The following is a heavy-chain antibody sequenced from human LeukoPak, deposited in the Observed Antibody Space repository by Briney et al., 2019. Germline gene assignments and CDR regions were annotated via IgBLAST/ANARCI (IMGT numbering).Heavy chain of an antibody. V-gene: IGHV4-59*08. CDR3: ARHREFSSSGNYFDY. CDR1: GGSISSYY. Sequence: SETLSLTCTVSGGSISSYYWSWIRQPPGKGLEWIGYIYYSGSTTYNPSLKSRVTISLDTSKNQFSLKLRSVTAADTAVYYCARHREFSSSGNYFDYWGQGTLVTVSS. D-gene: IGHD6-6*01. J-gene: IGHJ4*02. CDR2: IYYSGST.